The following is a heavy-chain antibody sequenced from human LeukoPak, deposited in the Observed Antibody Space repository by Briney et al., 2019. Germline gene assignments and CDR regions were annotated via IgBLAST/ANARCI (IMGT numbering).Heavy chain of an antibody. V-gene: IGHV3-7*02. D-gene: IGHD3-22*01. CDR2: ILIVGIEK. J-gene: IGHJ4*02. CDR3: ARAVMVSLGFDSRGYSQD. CDR1: GLTFSSYW. Sequence: QPGGCLRLSCVASGLTFSSYWMSWVRQAPGKGLEWVANILIVGIEKSYVDSVKGRFNGSRDNAKNSLYLQMNSLRDEDTAVYYCARAVMVSLGFDSRGYSQDWGQGSLVTVSS.